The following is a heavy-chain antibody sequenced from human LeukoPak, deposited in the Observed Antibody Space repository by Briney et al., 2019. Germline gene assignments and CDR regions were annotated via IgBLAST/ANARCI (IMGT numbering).Heavy chain of an antibody. J-gene: IGHJ5*02. D-gene: IGHD4-11*01. CDR2: ISGSGGST. Sequence: GGSLRLSCAASGFTFSSYAMSWVRQAPGKGLEWVSAISGSGGSTYYADSVKGRFTISRDNSKNTLYLQMNSLRAEDTAVYYCAKGGVDYSNYNWFDPWGQGTLVTVSS. CDR1: GFTFSSYA. V-gene: IGHV3-23*01. CDR3: AKGGVDYSNYNWFDP.